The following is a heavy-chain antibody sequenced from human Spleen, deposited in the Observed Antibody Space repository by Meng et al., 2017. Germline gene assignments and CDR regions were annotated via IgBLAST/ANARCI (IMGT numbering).Heavy chain of an antibody. CDR2: IRSKIFGGGP. D-gene: IGHD3-3*01. Sequence: GESLKISCAASGFTFSSYAMSWVRQAPGKGLEWVGFIRSKIFGGGPDYSASVKGRFTISRDDSKSIVYLQMNNLETEDTAVYFCTRPARKEATIFGDAFDIWGQGTMVTVSS. CDR3: TRPARKEATIFGDAFDI. V-gene: IGHV3-49*04. CDR1: GFTFSSYA. J-gene: IGHJ3*02.